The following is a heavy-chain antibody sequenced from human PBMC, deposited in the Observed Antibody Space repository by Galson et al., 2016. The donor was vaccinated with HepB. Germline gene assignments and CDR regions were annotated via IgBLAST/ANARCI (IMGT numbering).Heavy chain of an antibody. Sequence: SLRLSCAASGFTFSSYWMGWVRQAPGKGLEWVSSISSSSTYIYYVDSVKGRFTISRDDSKSTLYLQMDRLRAEDTAVYYCATDPIVGVPDYFDYWGQGTLVTVSS. CDR3: ATDPIVGVPDYFDY. V-gene: IGHV3-21*01. J-gene: IGHJ4*02. CDR2: ISSSSTYI. CDR1: GFTFSSYW. D-gene: IGHD1-26*01.